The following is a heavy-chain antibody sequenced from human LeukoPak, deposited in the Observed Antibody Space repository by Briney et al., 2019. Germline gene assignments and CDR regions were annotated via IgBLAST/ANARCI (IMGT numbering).Heavy chain of an antibody. D-gene: IGHD1-26*01. V-gene: IGHV4-39*07. CDR3: ARESGSYYHRRRSDAFDI. CDR2: IYYSGST. CDR1: GGSISSSSYY. J-gene: IGHJ3*02. Sequence: SETLSLTCTVSGGSISSSSYYWGWIRQPPGKGLEWIGSIYYSGSTYYNPSLKSRVTISVDTSKNQFSLKLSSVTAADTAVYYCARESGSYYHRRRSDAFDIWGQGTMVTVSS.